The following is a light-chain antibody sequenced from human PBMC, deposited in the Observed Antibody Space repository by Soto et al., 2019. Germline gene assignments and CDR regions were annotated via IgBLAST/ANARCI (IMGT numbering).Light chain of an antibody. Sequence: QSALTQPRSVSGSPGQSVTISCTGTSSDVGGYNYVSWYQQHPGKAPKLMIYDVARRPSGVPDRFSGSKSGNMASLTISGLQAEDEADYYCCSYGGSYTVVFGGGTQLTVL. J-gene: IGLJ2*01. CDR1: SSDVGGYNY. CDR2: DVA. CDR3: CSYGGSYTVV. V-gene: IGLV2-11*01.